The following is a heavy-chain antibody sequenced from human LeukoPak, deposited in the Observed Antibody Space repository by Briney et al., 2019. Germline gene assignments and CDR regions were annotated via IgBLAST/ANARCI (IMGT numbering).Heavy chain of an antibody. Sequence: SQTLSLTCAISGDSVSSNGAAWNWIRQSPSRGLEWLGRTYYRSTWYSDYAVSVRGRITVNPDTSKNQFSLHLNSVTPEDTAVYYCARRLTQYDCFDPWGQGILVTVSS. CDR3: ARRLTQYDCFDP. V-gene: IGHV6-1*01. D-gene: IGHD2-2*01. CDR2: TYYRSTWYS. J-gene: IGHJ5*02. CDR1: GDSVSSNGAA.